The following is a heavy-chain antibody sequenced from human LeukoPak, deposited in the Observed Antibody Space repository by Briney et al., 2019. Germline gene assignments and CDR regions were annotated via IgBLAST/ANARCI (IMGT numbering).Heavy chain of an antibody. CDR3: ARDGGSFSYNMDV. CDR2: IYPRDGST. D-gene: IGHD1-26*01. CDR1: GYTFTINY. J-gene: IGHJ6*02. Sequence: ASVTVSSTASGYTFTINYIHWVRQAPGQGLEWMGMIYPRDGSTSYAQKFQGRVTMTSDTSTSTVYMELSSLRSEDTAVYFCARDGGSFSYNMDVWGQGTTVTVSS. V-gene: IGHV1-46*01.